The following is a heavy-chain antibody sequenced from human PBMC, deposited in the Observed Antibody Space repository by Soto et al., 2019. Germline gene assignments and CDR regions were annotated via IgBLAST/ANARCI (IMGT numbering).Heavy chain of an antibody. J-gene: IGHJ6*02. CDR1: GYTFTSYY. Sequence: ASVKVSCKASGYTFTSYYMHWVRQAPGQGLEWMGWVNPDNGGTTSAQKFQGRVTMTRDMSVTTAYMELSRLTSDDTAVFYCARDPRPPSGWLGFWEYGMDVWGQGTTVTVSS. CDR3: ARDPRPPSGWLGFWEYGMDV. CDR2: VNPDNGGT. D-gene: IGHD3-3*01. V-gene: IGHV1-2*02.